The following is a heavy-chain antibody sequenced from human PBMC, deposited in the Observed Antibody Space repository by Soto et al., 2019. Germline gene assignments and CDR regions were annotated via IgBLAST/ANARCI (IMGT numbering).Heavy chain of an antibody. J-gene: IGHJ4*01. CDR2: IYYSGST. V-gene: IGHV4-31*02. CDR1: GGSISSGDYY. D-gene: IGHD5-18*01. Sequence: PSETLSLTCTVSGGSISSGDYYWSWIRQPPGKGLEWIGYIYYSGSTYYNPSLKSRVTISVDTSKNQFSLKLSSVTAADTAVYYCARWGRYSYGGYQYFDYWGHGTLVTVSS. CDR3: ARWGRYSYGGYQYFDY.